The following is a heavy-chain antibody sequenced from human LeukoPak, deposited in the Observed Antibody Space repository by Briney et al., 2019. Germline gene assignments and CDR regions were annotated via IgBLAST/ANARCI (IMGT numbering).Heavy chain of an antibody. Sequence: GGSLRLSCAASGFIYDDYGMPWVRQGPGKGLEWVSGINWDGYSTGYADSVRGRFTISRDNAKSTLYLQMNSLRPEDTALYYCVRDLSTDYAFDSWGQGTLVTVSS. V-gene: IGHV3-20*04. CDR3: VRDLSTDYAFDS. CDR2: INWDGYST. J-gene: IGHJ4*02. CDR1: GFIYDDYG. D-gene: IGHD4/OR15-4a*01.